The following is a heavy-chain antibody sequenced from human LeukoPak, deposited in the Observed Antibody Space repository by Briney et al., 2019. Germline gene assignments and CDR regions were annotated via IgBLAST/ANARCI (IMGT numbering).Heavy chain of an antibody. V-gene: IGHV4-59*08. D-gene: IGHD6-13*01. CDR2: IYNSGSI. Sequence: SETLSLTCPVSGGSISNHYWSWTRQPPGKGLEWIGDIYNSGSISYNPSLKSRVTMAVDTSKNQFSLKLSSVTAADTAVYYCARHYLSGYTSSCSTTPGRYYYYGMDVWDQGTTVTVSS. CDR3: ARHYLSGYTSSCSTTPGRYYYYGMDV. CDR1: GGSISNHY. J-gene: IGHJ6*02.